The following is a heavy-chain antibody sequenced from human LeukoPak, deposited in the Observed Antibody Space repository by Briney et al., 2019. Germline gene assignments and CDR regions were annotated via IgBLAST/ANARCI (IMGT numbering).Heavy chain of an antibody. D-gene: IGHD2-15*01. CDR3: TRLGPGSSRDY. Sequence: GGSLRLSCAASGFTFSSYSMNWVRQSPGKRLEWVATIKNDGGDTLYADSVKGRLTSSRDNAKNSLYLQFHSLRLDDTAVYYCTRLGPGSSRDYWGQGTLVTVSA. J-gene: IGHJ4*02. CDR2: IKNDGGDT. V-gene: IGHV3-7*02. CDR1: GFTFSSYS.